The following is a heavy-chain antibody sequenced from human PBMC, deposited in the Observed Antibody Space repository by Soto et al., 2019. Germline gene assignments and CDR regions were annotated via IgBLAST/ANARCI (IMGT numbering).Heavy chain of an antibody. CDR2: IYSGGST. J-gene: IGHJ3*02. D-gene: IGHD4-17*01. CDR1: GFTVSSNY. Sequence: EVQLVESGGGLVQPGGSLRLSCAASGFTVSSNYMSWVRQAPGKGLEWVSVIYSGGSTYYADSVKGRFTISRDNSKNTLYLQMNSLRAEDTAVYYCASFYDYGDSDAFDIWGQGTMVTVSS. CDR3: ASFYDYGDSDAFDI. V-gene: IGHV3-66*01.